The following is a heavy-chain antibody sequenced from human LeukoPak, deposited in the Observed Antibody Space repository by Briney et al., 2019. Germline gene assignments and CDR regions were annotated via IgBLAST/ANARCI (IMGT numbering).Heavy chain of an antibody. Sequence: GASVKVSCKASGYTFTAYYIHWVRQAPGQGLEWMGWINPNSGGTNYAQKFQGRVTMTRDTSISTAYMELSRLRSDDTAVYYCGREPLVTRRGYYYHYMDVWGKGTTVTISS. CDR1: GYTFTAYY. CDR2: INPNSGGT. D-gene: IGHD5-18*01. CDR3: GREPLVTRRGYYYHYMDV. V-gene: IGHV1-2*02. J-gene: IGHJ6*03.